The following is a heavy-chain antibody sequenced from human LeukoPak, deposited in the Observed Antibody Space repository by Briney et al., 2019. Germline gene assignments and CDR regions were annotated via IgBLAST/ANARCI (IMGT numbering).Heavy chain of an antibody. Sequence: SVKVSCKASGGSFSRYAISWVRPAPGQGLEWMGGIIPMFGTANYAQKFQGRVTITADESTRTAYMELRTLRSEDTAIYYCARGSGETGGYYYVYWGRGTPVTVSS. CDR3: ARGSGETGGYYYVY. D-gene: IGHD3-22*01. J-gene: IGHJ4*02. CDR1: GGSFSRYA. V-gene: IGHV1-69*13. CDR2: IIPMFGTA.